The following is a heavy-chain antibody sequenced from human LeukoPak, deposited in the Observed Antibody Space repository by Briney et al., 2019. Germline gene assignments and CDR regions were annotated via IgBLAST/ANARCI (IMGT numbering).Heavy chain of an antibody. J-gene: IGHJ4*02. CDR3: AREFRTYYDFVGGYFIFVF. CDR2: ISAYNGNT. CDR1: GYTFTTYA. V-gene: IGHV1-18*01. Sequence: GASVKLSCKASGYTFTTYAISWVRQAPGQGLEWMGWISAYNGNTNQAQKLQGRVTMTTDTSTSTAYMELRSLRSDDTAVYYCAREFRTYYDFVGGYFIFVFWGQGTLVTVSS. D-gene: IGHD3-3*01.